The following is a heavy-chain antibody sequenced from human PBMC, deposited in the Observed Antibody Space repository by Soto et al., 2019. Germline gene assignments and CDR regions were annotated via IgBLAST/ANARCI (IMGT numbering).Heavy chain of an antibody. CDR2: IYYSGST. J-gene: IGHJ6*02. CDR1: GGSISSYY. D-gene: IGHD4-4*01. V-gene: IGHV4-59*01. CDR3: ARDPREFDYSDGNYYYYGMDV. Sequence: SETLSLTCTVSGGSISSYYWSWIRQPPGKGLEWIGYIYYSGSTNYNPSLKSRVTISVDTSKNQFSLKLSSVTAADTAVYYCARDPREFDYSDGNYYYYGMDVWGQGTTVTVSS.